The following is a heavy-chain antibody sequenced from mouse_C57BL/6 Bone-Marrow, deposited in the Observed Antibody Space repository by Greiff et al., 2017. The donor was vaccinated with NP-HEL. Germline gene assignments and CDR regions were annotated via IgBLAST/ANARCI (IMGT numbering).Heavy chain of an antibody. CDR3: VRHAYYYGSMGYYAMDY. CDR1: GFSFNTYA. V-gene: IGHV10-1*01. CDR2: IRSKSNNYAT. Sequence: DVKLVESGGGLVQPKGSLKLSCAASGFSFNTYAMNWVRQAPGKGLEWVARIRSKSNNYATYYADSVKDRFTISRDDSESMLYLQMNNLKTEDTAMYYCVRHAYYYGSMGYYAMDYWGQGTSVTVSS. J-gene: IGHJ4*01. D-gene: IGHD1-1*01.